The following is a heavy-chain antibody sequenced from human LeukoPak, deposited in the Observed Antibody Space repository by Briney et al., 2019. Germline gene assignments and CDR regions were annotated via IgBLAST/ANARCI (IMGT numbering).Heavy chain of an antibody. CDR2: ISVYNGNT. CDR3: ARDRRANLIAAADFHY. CDR1: GYTFTNYG. J-gene: IGHJ4*02. Sequence: ASVKVSCKASGYTFTNYGISWVRQAPGQGLEWMGWISVYNGNTNYAQKLQGRVTMTTDTSTSTAYMELRSLRSDDTAVYYCARDRRANLIAAADFHYWGQGTLVTVSS. D-gene: IGHD6-13*01. V-gene: IGHV1-18*01.